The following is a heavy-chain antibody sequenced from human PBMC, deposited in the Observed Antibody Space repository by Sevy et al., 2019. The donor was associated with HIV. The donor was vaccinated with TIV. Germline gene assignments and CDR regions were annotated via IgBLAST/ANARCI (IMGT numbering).Heavy chain of an antibody. Sequence: ASVKVSCKASGYTFTSYAMHWVRQAPGQRLEWMGWINAGNGNTKYPQKFQGSVTITRDTSASTAYMELSSLRSEDTAVYYCARERDSNFFNFDYWGQGTLVTVSS. CDR2: INAGNGNT. CDR3: ARERDSNFFNFDY. CDR1: GYTFTSYA. D-gene: IGHD4-4*01. J-gene: IGHJ4*02. V-gene: IGHV1-3*01.